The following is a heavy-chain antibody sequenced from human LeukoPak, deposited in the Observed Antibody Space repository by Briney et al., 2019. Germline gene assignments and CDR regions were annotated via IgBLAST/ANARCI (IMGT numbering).Heavy chain of an antibody. J-gene: IGHJ4*02. D-gene: IGHD2-15*01. V-gene: IGHV4-39*07. CDR3: AGSRYCSGGTCYATFDY. CDR2: IYYSGST. Sequence: SETLSLTCTVSGGSISSSSYYWGWIRQPPGKGLEWIGSIYYSGSTYYNPSLKSRVTISVDTSKNQFSLTVTSVTAADTAVYYCAGSRYCSGGTCYATFDYWGQGTLVTVSS. CDR1: GGSISSSSYY.